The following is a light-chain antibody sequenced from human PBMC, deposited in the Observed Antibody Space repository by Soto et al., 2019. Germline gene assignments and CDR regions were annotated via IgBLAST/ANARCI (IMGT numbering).Light chain of an antibody. CDR1: QSVSSN. J-gene: IGKJ4*01. Sequence: IVLTQSPSTLSLSPGERATLSCRASQSVSSNLAWYQHKPGQAPRLLIYGVSTRATGIPARFSGSGSGAEFTLTISSLQSEDFAVYYCQQYDNWPPTFGGGTKVDI. CDR2: GVS. V-gene: IGKV3-15*01. CDR3: QQYDNWPPT.